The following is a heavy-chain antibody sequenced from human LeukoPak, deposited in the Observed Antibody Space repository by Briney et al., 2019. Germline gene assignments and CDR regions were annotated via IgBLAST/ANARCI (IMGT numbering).Heavy chain of an antibody. J-gene: IGHJ6*02. CDR3: ARDRGVGPGEYYYGMDV. CDR1: GFTFSSYS. D-gene: IGHD1-26*01. CDR2: ISSSSSYI. V-gene: IGHV3-21*01. Sequence: GGSLRLSCAASGFTFSSYSMNWVRKAPGKGLEWVSSISSSSSYIYYADSVKGRFTISRDNAKNSLYLQMNSLRAEDTAVYYCARDRGVGPGEYYYGMDVWGQGTTVTVSS.